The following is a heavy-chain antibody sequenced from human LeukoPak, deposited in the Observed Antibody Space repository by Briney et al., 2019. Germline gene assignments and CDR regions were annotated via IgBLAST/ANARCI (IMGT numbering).Heavy chain of an antibody. V-gene: IGHV4-34*01. CDR3: ARVGDQYSSSPLNYFDY. CDR2: INHSGST. CDR1: GGSFSGYY. J-gene: IGHJ4*02. Sequence: KPSETLSLTCAVYGGSFSGYYWSWIRQPPGKGLEWIGEINHSGSTNYNPSLKSRVTISVDTSKNQFSLKLSSMTAADTAVYYCARVGDQYSSSPLNYFDYWGQGTLVTVSS. D-gene: IGHD6-13*01.